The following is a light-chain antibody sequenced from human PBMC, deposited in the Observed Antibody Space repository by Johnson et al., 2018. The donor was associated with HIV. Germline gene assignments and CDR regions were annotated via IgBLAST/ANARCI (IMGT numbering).Light chain of an antibody. J-gene: IGLJ1*01. CDR1: LQYWERL. V-gene: IGLV1-51*01. Sequence: QSVLTQPPSVSAAPGQKVHLLLWKQLQYWERLRAPKLLIYDNNKRPSGIPDRFSGSKSGTSATLGITGLQTGDEADYYFGTWDISLSVYVFGTGTKVTVL. CDR2: DNN. CDR3: GTWDISLSVYV.